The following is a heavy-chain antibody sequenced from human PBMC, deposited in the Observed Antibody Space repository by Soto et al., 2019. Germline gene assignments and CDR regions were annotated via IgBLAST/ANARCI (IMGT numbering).Heavy chain of an antibody. CDR3: ARGRIGDYDVHNFDY. CDR1: GGSISSYY. J-gene: IGHJ4*02. D-gene: IGHD4-17*01. Sequence: SETLSLTCTVSGGSISSYYWNWIRQPPGKGLEWFGYISYSGSTNYNPSLKSRVTISLDSSKNQFSLKLNSVTAADTAVYYCARGRIGDYDVHNFDYWGQGTLVTVSS. CDR2: ISYSGST. V-gene: IGHV4-59*01.